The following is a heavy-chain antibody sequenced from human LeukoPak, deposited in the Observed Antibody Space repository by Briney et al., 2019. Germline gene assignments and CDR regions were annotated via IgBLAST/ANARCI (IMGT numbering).Heavy chain of an antibody. J-gene: IGHJ4*02. Sequence: GASVKVSCKASGYTFTGYYMHWVRRAPGQGLEWMGWINPKSDYTYYAQNFQGRVTLTRDTSMSTAYMELSRLRSDDTAVYYCARDPWLDEMGCWGQGTLVTVSS. D-gene: IGHD6-19*01. CDR2: INPKSDYT. V-gene: IGHV1-2*02. CDR1: GYTFTGYY. CDR3: ARDPWLDEMGC.